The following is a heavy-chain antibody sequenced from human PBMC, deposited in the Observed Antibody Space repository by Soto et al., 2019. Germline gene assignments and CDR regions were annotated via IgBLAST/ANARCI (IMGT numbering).Heavy chain of an antibody. Sequence: QLQLQESGSGLVKPSQTLSLTCAVSGGSISRGGYSWSWIRQPPGKGLEWIGYIYHSGSTYYNPSLKSRVTISVDRSKNQFSLKLSSVTAADTAVYYCARVVIAMGAQHYFDYWGQGTLVTVSS. V-gene: IGHV4-30-2*01. D-gene: IGHD3-22*01. CDR2: IYHSGST. CDR1: GGSISRGGYS. CDR3: ARVVIAMGAQHYFDY. J-gene: IGHJ4*02.